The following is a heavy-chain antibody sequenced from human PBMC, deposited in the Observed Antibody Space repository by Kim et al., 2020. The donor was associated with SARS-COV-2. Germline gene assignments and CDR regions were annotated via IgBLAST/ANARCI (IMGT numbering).Heavy chain of an antibody. Sequence: SETLSLTCTVSGGAGSRGGYYWSWIRQHPGKGLEWIGYIYYSGSTYYNPSLKSRVTISVDTSKNQFSLKLSSVTAADTAVYYCATSRGYCSSTSCHYFDYWGQGTLVTVSS. CDR2: IYYSGST. CDR1: GGAGSRGGYY. CDR3: ATSRGYCSSTSCHYFDY. D-gene: IGHD2-2*01. J-gene: IGHJ4*02. V-gene: IGHV4-31*03.